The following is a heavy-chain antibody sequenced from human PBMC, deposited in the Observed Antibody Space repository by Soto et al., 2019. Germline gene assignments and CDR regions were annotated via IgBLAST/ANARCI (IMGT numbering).Heavy chain of an antibody. CDR3: ASDSVTNTYYYYYGMDV. D-gene: IGHD4-17*01. J-gene: IGHJ6*02. CDR1: GGTFSSYA. Sequence: QVQLVQSGAEVKKPGSSVKVSCKASGGTFSSYAISWVRQAPGQGLEWMGGIIPIFGTANYAQKFQGRVTITADESTRTAYMELSSLRSEDTAVYYCASDSVTNTYYYYYGMDVWGQGTTVTVSS. V-gene: IGHV1-69*01. CDR2: IIPIFGTA.